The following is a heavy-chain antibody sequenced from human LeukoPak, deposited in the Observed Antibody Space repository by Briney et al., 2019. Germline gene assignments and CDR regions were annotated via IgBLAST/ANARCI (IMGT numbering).Heavy chain of an antibody. CDR2: ISGSGGST. D-gene: IGHD6-13*01. CDR1: GFTFSSYA. J-gene: IGHJ1*01. V-gene: IGHV3-23*01. Sequence: AGSLRLSCAASGFTFSSYAMSWVLQASGKGLVWVSAISGSGGSTYYADSVKGRFTISRDNSKYTLYLQMTSLRAEDPAVYYCARFCIAAAGMRGFSWYEPRGQGNLVTVSS. CDR3: ARFCIAAAGMRGFSWYEP.